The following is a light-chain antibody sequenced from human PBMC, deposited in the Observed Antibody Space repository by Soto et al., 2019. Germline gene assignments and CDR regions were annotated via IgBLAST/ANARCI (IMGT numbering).Light chain of an antibody. CDR2: AAS. CDR1: QSTSSY. J-gene: IGKJ5*01. V-gene: IGKV1-39*01. CDR3: QLTYSSPST. Sequence: DTQMNQSPSSLSASVVDSIAITCLASQSTSSYLNWYQQKPGKAPKLLISAASIWPSGVPARFSGSGSGTDFTLTISNLQPEDFAVYYCQLTYSSPSTFGQGTRLEIK.